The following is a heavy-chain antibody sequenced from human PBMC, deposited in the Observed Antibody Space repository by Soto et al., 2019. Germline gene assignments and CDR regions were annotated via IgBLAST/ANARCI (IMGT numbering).Heavy chain of an antibody. CDR2: ISYSGNT. V-gene: IGHV4-59*01. J-gene: IGHJ6*02. D-gene: IGHD3-10*01. CDR3: ARAAGSYSSPDYYYGMDV. Sequence: SETLSLTCTVSGAFISGYYWSWIRRPPGKGLEWIGYISYSGNTNYNPSLESRVTISVDTSKNRFSLKLTSVTAADTAVYYCARAAGSYSSPDYYYGMDVWGQGTTVTVSS. CDR1: GAFISGYY.